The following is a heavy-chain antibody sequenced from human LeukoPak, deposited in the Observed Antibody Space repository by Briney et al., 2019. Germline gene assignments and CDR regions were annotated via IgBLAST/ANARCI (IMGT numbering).Heavy chain of an antibody. D-gene: IGHD2/OR15-2a*01. V-gene: IGHV3-73*01. Sequence: GGSLRLSCAASGFTFSGSAMHWVRQASGKGLEWVGRIRSKANSYATAYAASVKGRFTISRDDSKNTLYLQMNSLRDEDTALYYCATRSYFGGQGTLVTVSS. CDR1: GFTFSGSA. J-gene: IGHJ4*02. CDR2: IRSKANSYAT. CDR3: ATRSYF.